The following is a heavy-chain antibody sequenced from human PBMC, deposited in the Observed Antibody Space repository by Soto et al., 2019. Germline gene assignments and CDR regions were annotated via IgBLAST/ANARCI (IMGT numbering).Heavy chain of an antibody. J-gene: IGHJ5*02. CDR3: ATSYDKGFDP. CDR1: GYPFIKYG. CDR2: IKVDSGYT. D-gene: IGHD3-9*01. V-gene: IGHV1-18*04. Sequence: QLQLVQSAAEVKKPGAAVRVSCKAYGYPFIKYGISWIRQAPEQGLEWMGWIKVDSGYTNYAQKFQGRVTMTADTSSDTAFMELRSLRLDDTAVYFCATSYDKGFDPWGQGTLVSVSS.